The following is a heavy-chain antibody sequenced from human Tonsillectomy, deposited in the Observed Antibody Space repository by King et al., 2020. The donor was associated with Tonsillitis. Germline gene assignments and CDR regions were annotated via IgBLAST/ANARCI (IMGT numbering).Heavy chain of an antibody. CDR1: GFTFSSYG. CDR2: IRYDGGNK. J-gene: IGHJ5*02. V-gene: IGHV3-30*02. Sequence: VQLVQSGGGVVQPGGSLRLSCAASGFTFSSYGMHWVRQAPGKGLEWVAFIRYDGGNKYYADSVKGRFTISRDNSKNTLYLQMNSLRAEDTAVYYCAKDPTYCSGGSCYLNWFDPWGQGTLVTVSS. D-gene: IGHD2-15*01. CDR3: AKDPTYCSGGSCYLNWFDP.